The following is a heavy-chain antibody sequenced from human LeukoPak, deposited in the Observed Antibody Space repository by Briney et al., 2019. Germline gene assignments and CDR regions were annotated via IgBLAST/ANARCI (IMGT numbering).Heavy chain of an antibody. CDR2: IYYSGST. J-gene: IGHJ4*02. Sequence: PSETLSLTCTVSGGSISSSSYYWGWIRQPPGKGLEWIGSIYYSGSTYYNPSLKSRVTISVDTSKNQFSLKLSSVTAADTAVYYCARGGKNWNYSSDYWGQGTLVTVSS. CDR3: ARGGKNWNYSSDY. D-gene: IGHD1-7*01. CDR1: GGSISSSSYY. V-gene: IGHV4-39*01.